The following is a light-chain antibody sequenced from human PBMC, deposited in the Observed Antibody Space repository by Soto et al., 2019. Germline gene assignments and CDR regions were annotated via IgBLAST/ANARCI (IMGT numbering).Light chain of an antibody. V-gene: IGKV1-39*01. CDR3: HQTYSTPLT. Sequence: IQMTQSPSSLSASVGDRVTITCRASQRIDNYLNWYHQKPGKAPKLLIYAASNLQSWVPSRFSGSGSRTDFTLTISNLQPEDFATYYCHQTYSTPLTFGPGTKVDI. CDR1: QRIDNY. CDR2: AAS. J-gene: IGKJ3*01.